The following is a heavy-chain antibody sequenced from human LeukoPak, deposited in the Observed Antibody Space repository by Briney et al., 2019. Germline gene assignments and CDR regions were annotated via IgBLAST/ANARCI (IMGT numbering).Heavy chain of an antibody. Sequence: SVKVSCKASGFTFTSSAVQWVRQARGQRLEWIGWIVVGSGNTNYAQKFQERVTITRDMSTSTAYMEQSSLRSEDTAVYYCAADPLFNYYGSGSYPNPDYWGQGTLVTVSS. J-gene: IGHJ4*02. V-gene: IGHV1-58*01. D-gene: IGHD3-10*01. CDR3: AADPLFNYYGSGSYPNPDY. CDR1: GFTFTSSA. CDR2: IVVGSGNT.